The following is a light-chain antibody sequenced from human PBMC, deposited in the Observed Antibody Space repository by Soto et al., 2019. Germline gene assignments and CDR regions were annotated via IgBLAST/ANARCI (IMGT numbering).Light chain of an antibody. V-gene: IGKV1-39*01. CDR3: QQTFSIPRT. CDR1: QTIGSH. Sequence: DIQMTQSPSSLSASVGDRVTITCRASQTIGSHLNWYQQKPGKAPKFLIYAASSLQSGVPSRFSGSGSGTDFTLTISSLQPEDFATYYCQQTFSIPRTFGHGTKVDIK. CDR2: AAS. J-gene: IGKJ1*01.